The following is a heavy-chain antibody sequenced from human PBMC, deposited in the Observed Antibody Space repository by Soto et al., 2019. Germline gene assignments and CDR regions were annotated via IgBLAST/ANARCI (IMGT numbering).Heavy chain of an antibody. CDR3: SMGGVVGTIHFVYYYYYGMEV. V-gene: IGHV1-2*04. CDR1: GSTFTAHY. J-gene: IGHJ6*02. CDR2: INPNSGGT. Sequence: EASVKASCTPSGSTFTAHYMHWVRQAPGQGLEWMGWINPNSGGTNYAQKFQGWVTMTRDTSISTAYMELSRLRSDDTAVYYCSMGGVVGTIHFVYYYYYGMEVWGQGTTVTVSS. D-gene: IGHD5-12*01.